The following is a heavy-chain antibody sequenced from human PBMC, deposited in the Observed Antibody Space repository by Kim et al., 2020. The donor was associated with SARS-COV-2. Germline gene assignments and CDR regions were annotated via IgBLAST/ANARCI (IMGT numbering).Heavy chain of an antibody. CDR2: IIPIFGTA. V-gene: IGHV1-69*13. J-gene: IGHJ6*02. Sequence: SVKVSCKASGGTFSSYAISWVRQAPGQGLEWMGGIIPIFGTANYAQKFQGRVTITADESTSTAYMELSSLRSEDTAVYYCARALGVFGVEANYYYYGMDVWGQGTTSPSP. D-gene: IGHD3-3*01. CDR1: GGTFSSYA. CDR3: ARALGVFGVEANYYYYGMDV.